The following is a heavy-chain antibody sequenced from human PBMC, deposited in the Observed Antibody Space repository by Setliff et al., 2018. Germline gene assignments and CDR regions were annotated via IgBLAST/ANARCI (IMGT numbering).Heavy chain of an antibody. J-gene: IGHJ4*02. CDR3: FGAGTCSY. D-gene: IGHD3-10*01. V-gene: IGHV3-7*01. Sequence: QTGGSLRLSCGASGFTYNNDWVSWVRQAPGKGLEWLASINPDGSEKYYVDSVKGRLTISRDNAKNSLSLQMNSLRTEDTAVYYCFGAGTCSYWGQGTQVTVSS. CDR2: INPDGSEK. CDR1: GFTYNNDW.